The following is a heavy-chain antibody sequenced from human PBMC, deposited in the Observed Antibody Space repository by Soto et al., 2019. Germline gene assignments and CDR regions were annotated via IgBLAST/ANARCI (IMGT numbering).Heavy chain of an antibody. D-gene: IGHD3-16*01. V-gene: IGHV4-59*08. CDR2: IYYSGST. CDR3: ASGYGGNLDY. Sequence: SGTLSLTCTVSGGSISSYYWSWIRQPPGKGLEWIGYIYYSGSTNYNPSLKSRVTISVDTSKNQFSLKLSSVTAADTAVYYCASGYGGNLDYWARGTLVPVSS. J-gene: IGHJ4*02. CDR1: GGSISSYY.